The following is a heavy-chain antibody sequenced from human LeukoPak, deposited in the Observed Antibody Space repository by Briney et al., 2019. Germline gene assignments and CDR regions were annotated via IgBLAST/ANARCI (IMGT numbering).Heavy chain of an antibody. Sequence: SETLSLTCTVSGGSISSYYWSWIRQPPGKGLEWIGYIYYSGSTNYNPSLKSRVTIPVDTSKNQSSLKLSSVTAADTAVYYCARASRAAALYYFDYWGQGTLVTVSS. D-gene: IGHD6-13*01. J-gene: IGHJ4*02. V-gene: IGHV4-59*01. CDR1: GGSISSYY. CDR3: ARASRAAALYYFDY. CDR2: IYYSGST.